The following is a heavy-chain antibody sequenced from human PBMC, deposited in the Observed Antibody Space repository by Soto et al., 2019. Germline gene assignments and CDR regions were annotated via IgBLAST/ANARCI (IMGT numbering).Heavy chain of an antibody. CDR3: ARRYYYDRSGYYYFDY. CDR1: VGSISSGGHY. V-gene: IGHV4-31*03. J-gene: IGHJ4*02. Sequence: SETLSLTCTVSVGSISSGGHYWNWIRQHPGKGLEWIGYIYHSGSAYYNPSLKSRVTISVDTSKNQFSLKLSSVTAADTAVYYCARRYYYDRSGYYYFDYWGQGTLVTVSS. CDR2: IYHSGSA. D-gene: IGHD3-22*01.